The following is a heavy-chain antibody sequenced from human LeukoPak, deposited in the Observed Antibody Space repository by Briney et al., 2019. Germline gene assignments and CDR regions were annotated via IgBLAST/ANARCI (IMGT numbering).Heavy chain of an antibody. CDR2: IYSGGST. Sequence: GGSLRLSCAASGFTVSSSYMSWIRQAPGKGLEWVSVIYSGGSTYYADSVKGRFTISRDNSKNTLYLQMNSLRAEDTAVYYCARDLTEYRYSGSYYYYYYGMDVWGQGTTVTVSS. CDR3: ARDLTEYRYSGSYYYYYYGMDV. V-gene: IGHV3-66*02. D-gene: IGHD1-26*01. CDR1: GFTVSSSY. J-gene: IGHJ6*02.